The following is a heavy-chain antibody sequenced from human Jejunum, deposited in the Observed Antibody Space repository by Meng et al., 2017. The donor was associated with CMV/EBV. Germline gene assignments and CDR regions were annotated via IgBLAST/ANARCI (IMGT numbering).Heavy chain of an antibody. D-gene: IGHD1-26*01. CDR2: VSHTGTT. CDR1: GGSISNYNW. J-gene: IGHJ5*02. CDR3: AKKNPGSPARFDP. Sequence: QVRLQESGPGLVKPSGTLSLSCTVSGGSISNYNWWTWVRQSPGKGLEWIGEVSHTGTTQYNPSLKSRVVISVDESKNQFSLKLSSVSAADTAVYSCAKKNPGSPARFDPWGQGILVTVSS. V-gene: IGHV4-4*02.